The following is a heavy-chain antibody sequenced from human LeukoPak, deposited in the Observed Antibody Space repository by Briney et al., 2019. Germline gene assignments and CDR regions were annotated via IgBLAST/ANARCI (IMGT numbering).Heavy chain of an antibody. CDR1: GYTFTSYG. Sequence: GASVKVSCKASGYTFTSYGISWVRQAPGQGLEWMGWISIYNGNTKFAQKYQGRVTMTTDTSTRTAYMELRSLRSDDTAVYYCARDECSSGNCYEFDYWGQGTLVTVSS. CDR2: ISIYNGNT. V-gene: IGHV1-18*01. J-gene: IGHJ4*02. D-gene: IGHD2-15*01. CDR3: ARDECSSGNCYEFDY.